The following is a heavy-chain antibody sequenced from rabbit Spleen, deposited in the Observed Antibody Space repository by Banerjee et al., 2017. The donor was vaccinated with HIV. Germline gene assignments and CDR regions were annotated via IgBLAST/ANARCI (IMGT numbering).Heavy chain of an antibody. CDR3: ARDTSSSFSSYGMDL. V-gene: IGHV1S45*01. CDR2: INAVTGKA. CDR1: GLDFSSSYW. D-gene: IGHD1-1*01. Sequence: QEQLVESGGGLVKPEGSLTLTCMSSGLDFSSSYWICWVRQAPGKGLEWIACINAVTGKAVYASWAKGRFTISKTSSTTVTLQMTSLTVADTATYFCARDTSSSFSSYGMDLWGQGTLVTVS. J-gene: IGHJ6*01.